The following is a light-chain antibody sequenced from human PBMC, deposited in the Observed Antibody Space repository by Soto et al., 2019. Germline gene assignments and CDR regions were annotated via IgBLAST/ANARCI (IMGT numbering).Light chain of an antibody. CDR2: DAS. CDR1: QSVSSN. CDR3: QQYNNWRT. J-gene: IGKJ1*01. V-gene: IGKV3-15*01. Sequence: EIVWTQSPGTLSLSPGERATLSCRASQSVSSNLAWYQQKPGQAPRLLIYDASTRATGIPARFSGSGSGTEFTLTISSLQSEDFAVYYCQQYNNWRTFGQVTKVDIK.